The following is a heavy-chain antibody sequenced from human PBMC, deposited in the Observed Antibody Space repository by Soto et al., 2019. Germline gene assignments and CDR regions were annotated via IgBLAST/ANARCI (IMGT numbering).Heavy chain of an antibody. V-gene: IGHV3-30-3*01. D-gene: IGHD3-22*01. Sequence: GGSLRLSCAASGFTFSSYAMHWVRQAPGKGLEWVAVISYDGSNKYYADSVKGRFTISRDNSKDTLYLQMNSLRAEDTAVYYCARDDHYDSSGLDYWGQGTLVTVS. J-gene: IGHJ4*02. CDR3: ARDDHYDSSGLDY. CDR1: GFTFSSYA. CDR2: ISYDGSNK.